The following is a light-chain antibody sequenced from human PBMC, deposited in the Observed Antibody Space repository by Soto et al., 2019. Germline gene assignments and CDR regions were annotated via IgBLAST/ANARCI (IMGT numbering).Light chain of an antibody. CDR1: SSDVGSYNL. J-gene: IGLJ1*01. CDR3: CSYAGSSTPR. V-gene: IGLV2-23*02. Sequence: ALTQPASVSGSPGQSITTSCTGTSSDVGSYNLVSWYQQHPGKAPKLMIYEVSKRPSGVSNRFSGSKSGNTASLTISGLQAEDEADYYCCSYAGSSTPRFGTGTKVTVL. CDR2: EVS.